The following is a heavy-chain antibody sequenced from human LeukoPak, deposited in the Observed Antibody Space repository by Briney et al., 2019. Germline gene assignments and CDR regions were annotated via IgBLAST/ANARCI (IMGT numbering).Heavy chain of an antibody. J-gene: IGHJ4*02. CDR1: GYTFTSYG. Sequence: ASVKVSCKASGYTFTSYGISWVRQAPGQGLEWMGWISAYNGNTNYAQKLQGRVTMTTNTSTSTAYMELRSLGSDDTAVYYCARTSKTYYDFWSGPGTLDYWGQGTLVTVSS. CDR2: ISAYNGNT. D-gene: IGHD3-3*01. CDR3: ARTSKTYYDFWSGPGTLDY. V-gene: IGHV1-18*01.